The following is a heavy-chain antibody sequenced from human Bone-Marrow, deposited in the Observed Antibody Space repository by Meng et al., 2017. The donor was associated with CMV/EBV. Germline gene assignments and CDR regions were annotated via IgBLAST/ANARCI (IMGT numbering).Heavy chain of an antibody. J-gene: IGHJ4*02. V-gene: IGHV1-2*02. CDR2: INPNSGGT. D-gene: IGHD1-7*01. CDR1: GYTFTGYY. Sequence: ASVKVSCKASGYTFTGYYMHWVRQAPGQGLEWMGWINPNSGGTNYAQKFQGRVTMTRDTSISTAYMELSSLRSEDTAVYYCARSYNWNYDFDYWGQGTLVTVSS. CDR3: ARSYNWNYDFDY.